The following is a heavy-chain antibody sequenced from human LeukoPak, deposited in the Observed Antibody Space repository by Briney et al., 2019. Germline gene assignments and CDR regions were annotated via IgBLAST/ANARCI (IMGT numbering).Heavy chain of an antibody. V-gene: IGHV1-8*01. J-gene: IGHJ5*02. CDR1: GYTFTSYA. CDR3: ARDRYCSGGSCYSAGFDP. CDR2: MNPNSGNT. D-gene: IGHD2-15*01. Sequence: ASVKVSCTASGYTFTSYAINWVRQATGQGLEWMGWMNPNSGNTGYAQTFQGRVTMTRNTSISTAYMELSSLRSEDTAVYYCARDRYCSGGSCYSAGFDPWGQGTLVTVSS.